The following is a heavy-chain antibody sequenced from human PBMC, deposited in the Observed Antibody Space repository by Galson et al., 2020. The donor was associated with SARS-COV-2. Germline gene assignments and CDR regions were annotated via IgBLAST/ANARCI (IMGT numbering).Heavy chain of an antibody. CDR1: GYTLTAVS. CDR2: FHPEDGEI. CDR3: AILGFGYAFEM. Sequence: ASVKVSCKVSGYTLTAVSMHWVRQAPGKGLEWMGGFHPEDGEIVYAQSFQGRLILTEDTSTDTAYMELSSLRPEDTAVYYCAILGFGYAFEMWGQGTVVTVSS. V-gene: IGHV1-24*01. J-gene: IGHJ3*02. D-gene: IGHD3-10*01.